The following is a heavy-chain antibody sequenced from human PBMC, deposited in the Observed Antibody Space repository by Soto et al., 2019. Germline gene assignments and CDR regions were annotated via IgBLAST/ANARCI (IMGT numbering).Heavy chain of an antibody. V-gene: IGHV3-48*01. D-gene: IGHD1-26*01. CDR3: ASSESPDAY. CDR2: INSGSTSV. J-gene: IGHJ4*02. Sequence: GGSLRLSCVASGFIFNSYSMNWVRQAPGKGLEWISYINSGSTSVFYADSVKGRFTISRDNAKNSLYLQMNSLRAEDTAVYYCASSESPDAYWGQGTLVTVSS. CDR1: GFIFNSYS.